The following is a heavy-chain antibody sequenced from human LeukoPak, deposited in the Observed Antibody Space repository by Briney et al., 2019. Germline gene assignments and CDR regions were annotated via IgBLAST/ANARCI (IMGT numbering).Heavy chain of an antibody. CDR2: ISDSGAIS. J-gene: IGHJ4*02. Sequence: GGSLGLSCAASGFTFSGYAMTWVRQAPGKGLEWVAVISDSGAISHDAESVKGRFTISRDNSKNTLYLQMNSLRAEDTALYYCAKYISGYAPNFDYWGQGTLVTVSS. D-gene: IGHD6-19*01. V-gene: IGHV3-23*01. CDR3: AKYISGYAPNFDY. CDR1: GFTFSGYA.